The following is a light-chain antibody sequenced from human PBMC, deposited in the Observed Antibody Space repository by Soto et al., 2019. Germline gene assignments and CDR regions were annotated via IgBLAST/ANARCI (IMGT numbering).Light chain of an antibody. V-gene: IGKV1-8*01. Sequence: AIRMTQSPSPLSASRGDRVTITCRANQDISTYLAWYQQKPGKAPDLLIYTASTLQSGVPSRFSGSGSGTDFTLTISRLQSEDFASYYCQQYYNYPWTFGQGTKVEIK. CDR2: TAS. CDR3: QQYYNYPWT. J-gene: IGKJ1*01. CDR1: QDISTY.